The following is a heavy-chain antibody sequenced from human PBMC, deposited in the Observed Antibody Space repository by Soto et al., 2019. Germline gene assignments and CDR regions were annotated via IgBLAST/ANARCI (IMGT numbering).Heavy chain of an antibody. Sequence: PSETLSLTCIVSGDSISGYYWSWIRQPPGKGLEWIGYIHYSGNTHYNPYLKSRVTISVDTSKNQLSLKLTSVTAADTAVYYWGRELIDNGNSGFDRWGRGTKVTFSS. CDR2: IHYSGNT. CDR3: GRELIDNGNSGFDR. CDR1: GDSISGYY. D-gene: IGHD3-22*01. V-gene: IGHV4-59*01. J-gene: IGHJ4*02.